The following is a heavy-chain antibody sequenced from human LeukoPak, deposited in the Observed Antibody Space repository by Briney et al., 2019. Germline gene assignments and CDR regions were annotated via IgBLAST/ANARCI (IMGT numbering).Heavy chain of an antibody. J-gene: IGHJ4*02. D-gene: IGHD3-22*01. CDR3: ARLETEYYYDSSGPIGY. Sequence: PGGSLRLSCAASGFTFSSYSMNWVRQAPGKGLEWVSSISSSSSYIYYADSVKGRFTISRDNAKNSLYLQMNSLRAEDTAVYYCARLETEYYYDSSGPIGYWGQGTLVTVSS. V-gene: IGHV3-21*01. CDR2: ISSSSSYI. CDR1: GFTFSSYS.